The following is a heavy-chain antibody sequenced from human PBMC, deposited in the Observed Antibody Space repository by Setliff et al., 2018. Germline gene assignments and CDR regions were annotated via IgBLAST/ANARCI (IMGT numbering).Heavy chain of an antibody. J-gene: IGHJ6*03. CDR1: GFTFSSYG. CDR2: IRYDESDK. Sequence: LRLSCAASGFTFSSYGMHWVRQAPGKGLEWLSYIRYDESDKYYIDSVRGRFTISRDNSKNTLYLQMNSLRAEDTAVYFCAKEGGGYSYDTSGYYYDYYYYYYMDVWGKGTTVTVSS. D-gene: IGHD3-22*01. V-gene: IGHV3-30*02. CDR3: AKEGGGYSYDTSGYYYDYYYYYYMDV.